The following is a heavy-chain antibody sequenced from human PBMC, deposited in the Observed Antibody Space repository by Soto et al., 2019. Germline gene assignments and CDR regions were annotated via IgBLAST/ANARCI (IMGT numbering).Heavy chain of an antibody. CDR2: MNPNSGNT. Sequence: ASVKVSCKASGYTFTSYDINWVRQATGQGLEWMGWMNPNSGNTGYAQKFQGRVTMTRNTSISTAYMELSSLRSEDTAVYYCARSGPHYWRTLDLLGAIKINVRFDPWGQGTLVTVSS. CDR3: ARSGPHYWRTLDLLGAIKINVRFDP. J-gene: IGHJ5*02. D-gene: IGHD3-3*02. CDR1: GYTFTSYD. V-gene: IGHV1-8*01.